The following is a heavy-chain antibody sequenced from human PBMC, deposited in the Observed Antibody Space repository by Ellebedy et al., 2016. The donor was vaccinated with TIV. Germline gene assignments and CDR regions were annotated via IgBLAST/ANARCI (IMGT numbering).Heavy chain of an antibody. D-gene: IGHD3-10*01. J-gene: IGHJ5*02. CDR2: ISSSSSTI. CDR1: GFTFSSYS. CDR3: ARDRVVRGVIITFRWFDP. V-gene: IGHV3-48*02. Sequence: GGSLRLXXAASGFTFSSYSMHWVRQAPGKGLERVSYISSSSSTIYYADSVKGRFTISRDNAKNSLYLQMNSLRDEDTAVYYCARDRVVRGVIITFRWFDPWGQGTLVTVSS.